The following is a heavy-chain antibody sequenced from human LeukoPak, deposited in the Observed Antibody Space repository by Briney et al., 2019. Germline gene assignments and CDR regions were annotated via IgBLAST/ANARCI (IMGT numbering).Heavy chain of an antibody. J-gene: IGHJ1*01. Sequence: GGSLRLSCAALGFTFSNYWMSWVRQAPGMGLEWVSYINSISDTIYYADSVKGRFTVSRDNAKNLVFLQMNSLRVEDTGVYYCARVAVTAPRHWGQGTLVTVSS. V-gene: IGHV3-48*04. CDR1: GFTFSNYW. CDR2: INSISDTI. CDR3: ARVAVTAPRH. D-gene: IGHD6-19*01.